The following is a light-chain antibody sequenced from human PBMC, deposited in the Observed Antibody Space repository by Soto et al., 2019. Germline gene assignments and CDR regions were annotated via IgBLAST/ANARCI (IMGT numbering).Light chain of an antibody. CDR1: QIILHSSNNKIC. Sequence: DFVMTPWPDSLALSLGERATINCKSSQIILHSSNNKICLAWYQQKPGQPPKVLIYWASNRESGVPDRFSGSGSGKDFTLTISSLQAADVAVYYCQQSYSIPWTFGQGTKVDIK. CDR3: QQSYSIPWT. J-gene: IGKJ1*01. V-gene: IGKV4-1*01. CDR2: WAS.